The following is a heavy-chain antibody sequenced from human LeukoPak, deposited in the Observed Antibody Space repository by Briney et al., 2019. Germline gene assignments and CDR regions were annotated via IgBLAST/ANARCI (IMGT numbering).Heavy chain of an antibody. V-gene: IGHV4-59*01. CDR2: IYYSGST. CDR1: GGSISTYY. Sequence: PSETLSLTCTGSGGSISTYYWSCFRQPPGKGLEWIGYIYYSGSTNYNPSLKSRVTISVDTSKNQFSLKLSSVTAADTAVYYCARQVDTAMVNYFVSWGQGTLVTVSS. D-gene: IGHD5-18*01. CDR3: ARQVDTAMVNYFVS. J-gene: IGHJ4*02.